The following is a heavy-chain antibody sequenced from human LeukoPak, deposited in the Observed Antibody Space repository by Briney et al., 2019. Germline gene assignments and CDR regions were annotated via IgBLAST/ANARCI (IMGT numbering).Heavy chain of an antibody. J-gene: IGHJ4*02. CDR3: ARDGRVASMVRGVMVY. D-gene: IGHD3-10*01. Sequence: SETLSLTCTVSGYSISSGYYWGWIRQPPGKGLEWIGSIYHSGSTYYNPSLKSRVTISVDTSKNQFSLKLSSVTTADTAAYYCARDGRVASMVRGVMVYWGQGTLVTVSS. CDR2: IYHSGST. V-gene: IGHV4-38-2*02. CDR1: GYSISSGYY.